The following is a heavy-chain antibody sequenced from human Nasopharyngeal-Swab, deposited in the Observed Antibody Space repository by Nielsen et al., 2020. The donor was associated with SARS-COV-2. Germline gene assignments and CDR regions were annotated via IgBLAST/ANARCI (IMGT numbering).Heavy chain of an antibody. CDR2: IYSGGST. D-gene: IGHD6-19*01. CDR1: GFTVSSNY. J-gene: IGHJ6*02. Sequence: LSLTCAASGFTVSSNYMSWVRQAPGKGLEWVSVIYSGGSTYYADSVKGRFTISRDNSKNTLYLQMNSLRAEDTAVYYCARWMAGHYGMDVWGLGTTVTVSS. CDR3: ARWMAGHYGMDV. V-gene: IGHV3-53*01.